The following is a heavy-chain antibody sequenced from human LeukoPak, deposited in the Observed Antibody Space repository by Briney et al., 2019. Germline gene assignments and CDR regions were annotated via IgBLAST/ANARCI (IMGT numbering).Heavy chain of an antibody. CDR2: ISAYNSNT. Sequence: ASVKVSCKASGYTFTSYGISWVRQAPGQGLEWMGWISAYNSNTNYAQKLQGRVTMTTDTSTSTAYMELRSLRSDDTAVYYCARDSYVVATLRHFDYWGQGTLVTVSS. J-gene: IGHJ4*02. CDR1: GYTFTSYG. V-gene: IGHV1-18*01. D-gene: IGHD5-12*01. CDR3: ARDSYVVATLRHFDY.